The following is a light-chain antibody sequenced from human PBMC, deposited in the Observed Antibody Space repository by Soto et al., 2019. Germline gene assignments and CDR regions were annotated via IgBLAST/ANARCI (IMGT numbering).Light chain of an antibody. CDR2: DAS. CDR1: QSISTW. Sequence: DIQMTQSPSTLSVSVGDRVAITCRASQSISTWLAWYQKKPGKAPNLLIYDASSLESGVPSRFSGSGSGTEFTLTISSLQPDDFASYHCQQYNSYSLTFGGGTKVDIK. CDR3: QQYNSYSLT. J-gene: IGKJ4*01. V-gene: IGKV1-5*01.